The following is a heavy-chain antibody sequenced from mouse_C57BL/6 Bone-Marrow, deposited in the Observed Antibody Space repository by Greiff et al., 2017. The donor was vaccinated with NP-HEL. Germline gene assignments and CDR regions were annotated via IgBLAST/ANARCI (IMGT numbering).Heavy chain of an antibody. V-gene: IGHV3-6*01. D-gene: IGHD1-1*01. J-gene: IGHJ2*01. CDR2: ISYDGSN. Sequence: VQLKESGPGLVKPSQSLSLTCSVTGYSITSGYYWNWIRQFPGNKLEWMGYISYDGSNNYNPSLKNRISITRDTSKNQFFLKLNSVTTEDTATYYCARRRYYGSSPYFDYWGQGTTLTVSS. CDR1: GYSITSGYY. CDR3: ARRRYYGSSPYFDY.